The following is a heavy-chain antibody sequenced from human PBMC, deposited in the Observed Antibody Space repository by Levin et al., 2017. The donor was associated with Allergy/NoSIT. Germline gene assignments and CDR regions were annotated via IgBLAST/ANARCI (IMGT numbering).Heavy chain of an antibody. V-gene: IGHV4-39*01. D-gene: IGHD4-17*01. J-gene: IGHJ3*02. Sequence: GSLRLSCTVSGGSISSSSYYWGWIRQPPGKGLEWIGSIYYSGSTYYNPSLKSRVIISVDTSKNQFSLKLSSVAAADTAVYYCARHAVTPDAFDIWGQGTMVTVSS. CDR1: GGSISSSSYY. CDR2: IYYSGST. CDR3: ARHAVTPDAFDI.